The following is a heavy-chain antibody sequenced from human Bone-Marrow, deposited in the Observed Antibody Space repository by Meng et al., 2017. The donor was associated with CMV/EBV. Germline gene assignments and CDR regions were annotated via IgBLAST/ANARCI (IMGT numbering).Heavy chain of an antibody. D-gene: IGHD6-13*01. CDR3: ARRRSSSWYHFDY. V-gene: IGHV4-39*01. J-gene: IGHJ4*02. Sequence: SENLSLTCTVSGGSISSSSYYWGWIRQPPGKGLEWIGSIYYSGSTYYNPSLKSRVTISVDTSKNQFSLKLSSVTAADTAVYYCARRRSSSWYHFDYWGQGTLVTVSS. CDR1: GGSISSSSYY. CDR2: IYYSGST.